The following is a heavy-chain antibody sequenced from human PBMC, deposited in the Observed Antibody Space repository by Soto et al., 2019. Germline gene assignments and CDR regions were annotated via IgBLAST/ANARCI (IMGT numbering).Heavy chain of an antibody. CDR1: GYTFTNYG. CDR2: ISPYNGNT. V-gene: IGHV1-18*01. Sequence: QVQLVQSGAEVKKPGASVKVSCKASGYTFTNYGISWVRQAPGQGLEWMGWISPYNGNTNYAQKFQGRVTMTADTSTSTAQMELRSLRSDDTAVYYCARDKEQWQAHLHFGYWGQGTLVTVSS. J-gene: IGHJ4*02. D-gene: IGHD6-19*01. CDR3: ARDKEQWQAHLHFGY.